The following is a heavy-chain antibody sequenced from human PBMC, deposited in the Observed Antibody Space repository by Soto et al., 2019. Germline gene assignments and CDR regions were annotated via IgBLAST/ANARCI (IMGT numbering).Heavy chain of an antibody. CDR1: GYTFSTYY. V-gene: IGHV1-46*03. CDR2: INPTGGSA. J-gene: IGHJ4*02. D-gene: IGHD5-12*01. CDR3: ARSGYSGYAFGS. Sequence: ASVKVSCKASGYTFSTYYVHWVRLVPGQGLEWMGIINPTGGSARYAQKFQGRVTMTRDTSTSTVYMEVSSLRSEDTAVYYCARSGYSGYAFGSGGQGTQVTVP.